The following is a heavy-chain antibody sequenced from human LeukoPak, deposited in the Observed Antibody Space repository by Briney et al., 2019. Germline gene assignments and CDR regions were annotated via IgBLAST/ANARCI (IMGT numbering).Heavy chain of an antibody. Sequence: SETLSLTCAVYGGSFSGYYWSWIRQPPGKGLEWIGEINHSGSTNYNPSLKSRVTISVDRSKNQFSLKLSSVTAADTAVYYCARIVATGEYYFDYWGQGTLVTVSS. CDR3: ARIVATGEYYFDY. J-gene: IGHJ4*02. CDR1: GGSFSGYY. CDR2: INHSGST. D-gene: IGHD5-12*01. V-gene: IGHV4-34*01.